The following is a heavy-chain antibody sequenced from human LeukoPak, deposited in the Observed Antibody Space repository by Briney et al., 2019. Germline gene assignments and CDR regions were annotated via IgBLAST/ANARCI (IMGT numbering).Heavy chain of an antibody. CDR1: GFTFSSYW. V-gene: IGHV4-59*08. J-gene: IGHJ4*02. Sequence: PGGSLRLSCAASGFTFSSYWMSWVRQAPGKGLEWIGYIYYSGSTNYNPSLKSRVTISVDKSKNQFSLKLSSVTAADTAVYYCARQYSSSWAYFDYWGQGTLVTVSS. D-gene: IGHD6-13*01. CDR2: IYYSGST. CDR3: ARQYSSSWAYFDY.